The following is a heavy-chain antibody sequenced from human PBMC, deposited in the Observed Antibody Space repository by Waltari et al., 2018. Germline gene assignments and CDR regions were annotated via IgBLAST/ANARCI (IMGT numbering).Heavy chain of an antibody. Sequence: EVQLLESGGGLVQPGGSLRLSCAASGFTFSSYAMSWVRQAPGKGLEWVSTISGSGDSTYYADSMKGRFTISRDNSKNTLYLQMSNLRAEDTAVYYCAKDARGYSYGSYEDLYYFDYWGQGTLVTVSS. D-gene: IGHD5-18*01. CDR1: GFTFSSYA. CDR3: AKDARGYSYGSYEDLYYFDY. V-gene: IGHV3-23*01. J-gene: IGHJ4*02. CDR2: ISGSGDST.